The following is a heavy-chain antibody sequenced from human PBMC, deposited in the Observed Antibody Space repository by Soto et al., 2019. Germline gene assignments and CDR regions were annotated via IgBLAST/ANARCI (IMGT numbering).Heavy chain of an antibody. CDR2: IYYSGST. J-gene: IGHJ5*02. V-gene: IGHV4-31*03. CDR1: GGSISSGGYY. Sequence: SETLSLTCTVSGGSISSGGYYWSWIRQHPGKGLEWIGYIYYSGSTYYNPSLKSRVTISVDRSKNQFSLKLSSVTAADTAVYYCARKPFPYCSSTSCYGRRNWFDPWGQGTLVTVSS. D-gene: IGHD2-2*01. CDR3: ARKPFPYCSSTSCYGRRNWFDP.